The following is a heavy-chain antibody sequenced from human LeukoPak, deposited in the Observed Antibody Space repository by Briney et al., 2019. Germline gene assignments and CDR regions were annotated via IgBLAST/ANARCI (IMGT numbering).Heavy chain of an antibody. D-gene: IGHD3-22*01. V-gene: IGHV4-59*08. CDR2: SYYRGSS. J-gene: IGHJ3*01. Sequence: SETLSLTCSVSGDSITRYYWTWVRQPPGKGLEWIGYSYYRGSSNYNPSLRSRATISVDPSKTQFSPHLNSVTAADTAVYYCARLLPDLRYDTSGRYTRSFDVWGQGTLVTVSS. CDR1: GDSITRYY. CDR3: ARLLPDLRYDTSGRYTRSFDV.